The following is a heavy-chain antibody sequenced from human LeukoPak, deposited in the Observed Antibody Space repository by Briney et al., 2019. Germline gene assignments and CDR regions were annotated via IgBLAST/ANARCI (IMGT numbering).Heavy chain of an antibody. D-gene: IGHD2-21*02. CDR3: ARDRGAYCGGDCYLGFDY. CDR2: IAGSSGYI. J-gene: IGHJ4*01. V-gene: IGHV3-21*01. CDR1: GFTFGSYS. Sequence: GGSLRLSCVASGFTFGSYSMNWVRQAPGKGLEWVSSIAGSSGYISYADSVKGRFTISRDNAKKSLYLQMTSLTAEDTAVYYCARDRGAYCGGDCYLGFDYWGRGTLVTVSS.